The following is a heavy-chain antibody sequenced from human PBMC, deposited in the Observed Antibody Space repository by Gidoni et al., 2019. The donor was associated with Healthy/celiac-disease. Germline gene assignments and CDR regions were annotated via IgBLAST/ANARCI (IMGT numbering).Heavy chain of an antibody. CDR2: ISYDGSNK. CDR3: AKRGYDGVFDY. D-gene: IGHD5-12*01. J-gene: IGHJ4*02. Sequence: QVQLVESGGGVVQPGGSLRLSCAASGFTFSSYGMHWVRQAPGKGLEWVAVISYDGSNKYYADSVKGRFTISRDNSKNTLYLQMNSLRAEDTAVYYCAKRGYDGVFDYWGQGTLVTVSS. V-gene: IGHV3-30*18. CDR1: GFTFSSYG.